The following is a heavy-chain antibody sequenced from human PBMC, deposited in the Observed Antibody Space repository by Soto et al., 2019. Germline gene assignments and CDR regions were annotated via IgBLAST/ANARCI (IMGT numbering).Heavy chain of an antibody. Sequence: PGGSLRLSCGASGFTFSRYWMNWVRQAPGKGLEWVANINKDGGQTYYSVSVKGRFTISRNNAKNFMYLQMDSLRAGDTAVFFCASPPTNLDYDDDTWFDPWGQGTLVTVSS. D-gene: IGHD4-17*01. CDR1: GFTFSRYW. V-gene: IGHV3-7*01. CDR3: ASPPTNLDYDDDTWFDP. J-gene: IGHJ5*02. CDR2: INKDGGQT.